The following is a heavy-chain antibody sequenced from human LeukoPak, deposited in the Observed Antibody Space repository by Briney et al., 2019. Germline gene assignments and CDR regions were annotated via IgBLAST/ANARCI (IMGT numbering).Heavy chain of an antibody. J-gene: IGHJ5*02. CDR1: GFTFSDYS. CDR2: INSDGKTT. CDR3: ARDPNDYDFWSGYFGSTGNWFDP. Sequence: GGSLRLSCAASGFTFSDYSMNWVRQAPGKGLEDLSYINSDGKTTWYADSVKGRFTASRDNAKNSLYLQMNSLRAEDTAVYYCARDPNDYDFWSGYFGSTGNWFDPWGQGTLVTVSS. V-gene: IGHV3-48*01. D-gene: IGHD3-3*01.